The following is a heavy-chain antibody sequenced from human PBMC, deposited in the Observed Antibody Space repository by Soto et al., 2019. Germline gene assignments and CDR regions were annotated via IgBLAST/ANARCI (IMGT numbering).Heavy chain of an antibody. D-gene: IGHD5-18*01. V-gene: IGHV1-18*01. Sequence: ASVKVSCKASGYTFTSYGISWVRQAPGQGLEWMGWISAYNGNTNYAQKLQGRVTMTTDTSTSTAYMELRSLRSDDTAVYYCARLIVDTAMVTYYFDYWGQGTLVNVSS. J-gene: IGHJ4*02. CDR2: ISAYNGNT. CDR3: ARLIVDTAMVTYYFDY. CDR1: GYTFTSYG.